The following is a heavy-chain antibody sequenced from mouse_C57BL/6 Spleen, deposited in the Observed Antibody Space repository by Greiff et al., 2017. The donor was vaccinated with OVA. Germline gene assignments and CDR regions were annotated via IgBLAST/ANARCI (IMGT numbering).Heavy chain of an antibody. V-gene: IGHV1-50*01. D-gene: IGHD2-4*01. CDR2: IDPSDSYT. Sequence: VQLQQSGAELVKPGASVKLSCKASGYTFTSYWMQWVKQRPGQGLEWIGEIDPSDSYTNYNQKFKGKATLTVDTSSSTAYMQLSSLTSEDSAVYYCARRFYYDYDWWYFDVWGTGTTVTVSS. CDR3: ARRFYYDYDWWYFDV. J-gene: IGHJ1*03. CDR1: GYTFTSYW.